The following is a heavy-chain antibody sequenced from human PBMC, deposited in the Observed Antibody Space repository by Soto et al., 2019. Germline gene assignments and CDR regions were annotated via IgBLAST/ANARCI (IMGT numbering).Heavy chain of an antibody. V-gene: IGHV4-59*12. CDR1: GGSISSYY. CDR2: IYYSGST. J-gene: IGHJ5*02. Sequence: SETLSLTCTVSGGSISSYYWSWIRQPPGKGLEWIGYIYYSGSTNYNPSLKSRVTISVDTSKNQFSLKLSSVTAADTAVYYCARDVTNNHNCFDLWGHGTLVTVSS. CDR3: ARDVTNNHNCFDL. D-gene: IGHD1-1*01.